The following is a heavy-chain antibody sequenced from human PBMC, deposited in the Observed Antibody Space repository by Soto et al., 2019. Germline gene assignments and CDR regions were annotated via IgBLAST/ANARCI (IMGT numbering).Heavy chain of an antibody. V-gene: IGHV4-59*02. CDR2: IYSSGSA. D-gene: IGHD3-22*01. J-gene: IGHJ4*02. Sequence: PSETLSLTCTAAGGSVSAYYWSWIRQSPGKGLEWIGYIYSSGSATYNPSLQSRITMSVDASKNQFSLKLSSVTAADTAVYYCARSPYYYDSSGYYFDSWGQGTLVTVSS. CDR1: GGSVSAYY. CDR3: ARSPYYYDSSGYYFDS.